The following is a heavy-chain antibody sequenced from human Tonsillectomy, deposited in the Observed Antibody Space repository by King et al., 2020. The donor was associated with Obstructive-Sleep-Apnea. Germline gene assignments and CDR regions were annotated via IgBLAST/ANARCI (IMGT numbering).Heavy chain of an antibody. V-gene: IGHV1-46*01. CDR1: GYTFIRYY. CDR2: INPSGGST. D-gene: IGHD3-22*01. J-gene: IGHJ1*01. Sequence: VQLVESGAEVKKPGASVKLSCKASGYTFIRYYMHWVRQAPGQGLEWMGRINPSGGSTSYAQKFQGRVTMTRDTSTSTVYMELSSLRSEDTAVYYCARDYYDSSGYSGYFQHWGQGTLVTVSS. CDR3: ARDYYDSSGYSGYFQH.